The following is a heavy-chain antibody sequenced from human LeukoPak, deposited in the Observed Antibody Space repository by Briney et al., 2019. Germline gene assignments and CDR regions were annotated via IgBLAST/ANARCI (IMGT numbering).Heavy chain of an antibody. D-gene: IGHD3-16*01. CDR3: ARWGVGFPFDY. CDR1: GGSFSGYY. CDR2: INHSGST. Sequence: SETLSLTCAVYGGSFSGYYWSWIRHPPGKGREWIGEINHSGSTNYNPSLKSRVTISVDTSKNQFSLKLSSVTAADTAVYYCARWGVGFPFDYWGQGTLVTVSS. J-gene: IGHJ4*02. V-gene: IGHV4-34*01.